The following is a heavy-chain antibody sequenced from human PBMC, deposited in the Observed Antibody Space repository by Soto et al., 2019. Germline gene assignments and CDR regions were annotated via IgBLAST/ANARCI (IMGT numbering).Heavy chain of an antibody. V-gene: IGHV3-48*02. D-gene: IGHD6-13*01. J-gene: IGHJ6*02. CDR3: ARDRTGYDGYSSSWYFYYYYGMDV. Sequence: GGSLRLSCAASGFTFSSYSMNWVRQAPGKGLEWVSYISSSSSTIYYADSVKGRFTSARDNAKNSLYLQMNSLRDEDTAVYYCARDRTGYDGYSSSWYFYYYYGMDVWGQGTTVTVSS. CDR2: ISSSSSTI. CDR1: GFTFSSYS.